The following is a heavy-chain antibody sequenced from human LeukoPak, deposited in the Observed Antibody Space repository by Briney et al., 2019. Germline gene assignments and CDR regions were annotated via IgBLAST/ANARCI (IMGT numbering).Heavy chain of an antibody. CDR1: GFTFSSYA. CDR2: IKDDGTEK. D-gene: IGHD4-17*01. V-gene: IGHV3-7*01. Sequence: PGRSLRLSCAASGFTFSSYAMSWVRQAPGKGLERVAQIKDDGTEKFYLDSLRGRFTISRDNSKDSLYLHINSLRAEDTAVYYCTRERLYGASALDYWGQGTVVTVSS. J-gene: IGHJ4*02. CDR3: TRERLYGASALDY.